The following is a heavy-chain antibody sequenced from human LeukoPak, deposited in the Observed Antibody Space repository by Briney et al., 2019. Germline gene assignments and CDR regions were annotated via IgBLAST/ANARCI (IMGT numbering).Heavy chain of an antibody. D-gene: IGHD1-26*01. CDR1: GGSISSYY. CDR2: IYYSGST. CDR3: ARRSLSGRELDY. Sequence: SETLSLTCTVSGGSISSYYWSWIRQPPGKGLEWIGYIYYSGSTNYNPSLKSRVTISVDTSKNQFSLKLSSVTAADTAVYYCARRSLSGRELDYWGQGTLVTVSS. V-gene: IGHV4-59*08. J-gene: IGHJ4*02.